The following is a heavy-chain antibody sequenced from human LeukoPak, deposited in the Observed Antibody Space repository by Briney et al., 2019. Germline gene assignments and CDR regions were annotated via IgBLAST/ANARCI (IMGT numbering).Heavy chain of an antibody. V-gene: IGHV5-51*01. CDR3: ARHMSATVAGNNYYYYMDV. Sequence: GGSLKISCKGSGYRFTSYWIAWVRQMPGRGLEWMGIIYPGDSDIRYSPSFQGQVTMSVDKSISTAYLQWSSLKASDTAMYYCARHMSATVAGNNYYYYMDVWGKGTTVTVSS. CDR1: GYRFTSYW. D-gene: IGHD6-19*01. J-gene: IGHJ6*03. CDR2: IYPGDSDI.